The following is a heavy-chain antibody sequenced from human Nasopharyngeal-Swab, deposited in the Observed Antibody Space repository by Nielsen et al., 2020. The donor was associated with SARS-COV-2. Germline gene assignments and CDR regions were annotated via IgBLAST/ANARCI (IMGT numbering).Heavy chain of an antibody. CDR3: AKANYDSSYWYFDL. J-gene: IGHJ2*01. D-gene: IGHD3-22*01. CDR2: IRSKANSYAT. CDR1: GFTFSGSA. Sequence: GGSLRLSCAASGFTFSGSAMHWVRQASGKGLEWVGRIRSKANSYATAYAASVKGRFTISRDDSKNTAYLQMNSLKTEDTAVYYCAKANYDSSYWYFDLWGRGTLVTVSS. V-gene: IGHV3-73*01.